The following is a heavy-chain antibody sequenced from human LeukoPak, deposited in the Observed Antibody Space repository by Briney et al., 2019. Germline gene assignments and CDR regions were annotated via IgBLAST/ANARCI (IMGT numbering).Heavy chain of an antibody. V-gene: IGHV6-1*01. J-gene: IGHJ4*02. CDR3: ARESGSYQEYYFDY. CDR2: TYYRSKWYN. Sequence: SQTLSLTCAISGDSVSSNSATWNWIRQSPSRGLEWLGRTYYRSKWYNDYAVFVESRIIINPDTSKNQFSLQLNSVTPEDTAVYYCARESGSYQEYYFDYWGQGTLVTVSS. CDR1: GDSVSSNSAT. D-gene: IGHD1-26*01.